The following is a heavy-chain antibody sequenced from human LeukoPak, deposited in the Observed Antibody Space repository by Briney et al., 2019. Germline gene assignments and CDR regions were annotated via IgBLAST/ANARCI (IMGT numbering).Heavy chain of an antibody. CDR1: GGSFSGYY. V-gene: IGHV4-34*01. D-gene: IGHD2-15*01. CDR3: ARLGLLGYCSGGSCYRNDAFDI. Sequence: SETLSLTCAVYGGSFSGYYWSWIRQPPGKGLEWIGEINHSGSTNYNPSLKSRVTISVDTSKNQFSLKLSSVTAADTAVYYCARLGLLGYCSGGSCYRNDAFDIWGQGTMVTVSS. CDR2: INHSGST. J-gene: IGHJ3*02.